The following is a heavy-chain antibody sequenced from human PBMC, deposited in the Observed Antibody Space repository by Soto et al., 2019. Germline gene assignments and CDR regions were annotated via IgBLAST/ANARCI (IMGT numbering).Heavy chain of an antibody. CDR1: GGSISSSSYY. CDR2: IYYSGST. J-gene: IGHJ4*02. CDR3: ARLEAIFGVVITPDYFDY. V-gene: IGHV4-39*01. Sequence: SETLSLTCTVSGGSISSSSYYWGWIRQPPGKGLEWIGSIYYSGSTYYNPSLKSRVTISVDTSKNQFSLKLSSVTAADTAVYYCARLEAIFGVVITPDYFDYWGQGTLVTVSS. D-gene: IGHD3-3*01.